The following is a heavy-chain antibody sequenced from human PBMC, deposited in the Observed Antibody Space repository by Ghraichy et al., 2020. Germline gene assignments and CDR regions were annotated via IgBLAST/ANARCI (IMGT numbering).Heavy chain of an antibody. Sequence: SETLSLTCTVSGGSISSYYWSWIRQPPGKGLEWIGYIYYSGSTNYNPSLKSRVTISVDTSKNQFSLKLTSVTAADTAVYYCARAAGSYYFDYWGQGTLVTVSS. D-gene: IGHD1-26*01. J-gene: IGHJ4*02. CDR1: GGSISSYY. CDR2: IYYSGST. CDR3: ARAAGSYYFDY. V-gene: IGHV4-59*01.